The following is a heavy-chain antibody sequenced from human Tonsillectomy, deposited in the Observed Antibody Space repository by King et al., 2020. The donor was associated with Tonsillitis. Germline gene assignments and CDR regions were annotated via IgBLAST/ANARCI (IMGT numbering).Heavy chain of an antibody. CDR2: IYYSGST. CDR3: ASSMTTVTMYAFDI. V-gene: IGHV4-59*01. J-gene: IGHJ3*02. CDR1: DCPISSYY. Sequence: VQLQESGPGLVKPSDTLSLTCTVSDCPISSYYWSWIRQLPGKGLEWIGYIYYSGSTNYNPSLKSRVTISVDTSKNQFSLKLRSVTAADTAVYYCASSMTTVTMYAFDIWGQGTMVTVSS. D-gene: IGHD4-11*01.